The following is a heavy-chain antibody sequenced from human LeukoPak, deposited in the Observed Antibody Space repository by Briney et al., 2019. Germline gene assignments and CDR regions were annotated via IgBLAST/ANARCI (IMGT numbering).Heavy chain of an antibody. CDR1: GGAFHGYY. Sequence: SETPSLTRAVYGGAFHGYYWSGIRHRPRKGVGWVGEINHSGSTNYNPSLKSRVTISVDTSKNQFSLKLSSVTAADTAVYYCARGKYYYDSSGLYYFDYWGQGTLVTVSS. J-gene: IGHJ4*02. D-gene: IGHD3-22*01. CDR3: ARGKYYYDSSGLYYFDY. V-gene: IGHV4-34*01. CDR2: INHSGST.